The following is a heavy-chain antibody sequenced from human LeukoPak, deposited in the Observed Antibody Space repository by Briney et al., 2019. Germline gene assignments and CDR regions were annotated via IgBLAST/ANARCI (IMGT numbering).Heavy chain of an antibody. Sequence: GGSLRLSCAASGFTFSSNAMSWVRQAPGRGLEWVSRISGSGGSTYYADSVKGRFIISRDNSKNTLYLQMNSLRAEDTAVYYCASDLVAADNYFDYWGQGTLVTVSS. D-gene: IGHD5-12*01. CDR2: ISGSGGST. CDR1: GFTFSSNA. V-gene: IGHV3-23*01. J-gene: IGHJ4*02. CDR3: ASDLVAADNYFDY.